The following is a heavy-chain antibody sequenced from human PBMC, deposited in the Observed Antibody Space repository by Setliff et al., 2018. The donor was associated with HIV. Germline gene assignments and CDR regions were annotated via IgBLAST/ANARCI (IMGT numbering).Heavy chain of an antibody. J-gene: IGHJ4*02. D-gene: IGHD3-3*01. CDR1: GFTFSNYG. CDR3: TRVDYDFWSGPMTRYYFDY. V-gene: IGHV3-49*04. Sequence: GGSLRLSCAASGFTFSNYGMNWVRQAPGKGLEWVGFIRSKAYGGTTEYAASVKGRFTISRDDSKSIAYLQMNSLKTEDTAVYYCTRVDYDFWSGPMTRYYFDYWGQGTLVTVSS. CDR2: IRSKAYGGTT.